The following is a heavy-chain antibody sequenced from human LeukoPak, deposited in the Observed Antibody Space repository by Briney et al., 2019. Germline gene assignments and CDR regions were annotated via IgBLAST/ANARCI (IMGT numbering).Heavy chain of an antibody. J-gene: IGHJ4*02. CDR1: GYTFTSYA. CDR2: INAGNGNT. Sequence: ASVKVSCKASGYTFTSYAMHWVRQAPGQRLEWMGWINAGNGNTKYSQKFQGRVTITRDTSTSTAYMELSSLRSEDTAVYSCARGVATNRYYFDYWGQGTLVTVSS. V-gene: IGHV1-3*01. D-gene: IGHD5-12*01. CDR3: ARGVATNRYYFDY.